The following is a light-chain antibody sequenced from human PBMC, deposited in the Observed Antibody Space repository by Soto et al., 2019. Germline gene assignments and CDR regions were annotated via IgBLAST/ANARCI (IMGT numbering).Light chain of an antibody. CDR2: DVS. CDR3: SSYTSSSTLV. Sequence: QSALTQPASVSVSPGQSITISCTGTSSDVGGYNYVSWDQQHPGKAPKLMIYDVSNRPSGVSNRFSGSKSGNTASLTISGLHAEDEADYYCSSYTSSSTLVFGGGTKLTVL. J-gene: IGLJ2*01. CDR1: SSDVGGYNY. V-gene: IGLV2-14*01.